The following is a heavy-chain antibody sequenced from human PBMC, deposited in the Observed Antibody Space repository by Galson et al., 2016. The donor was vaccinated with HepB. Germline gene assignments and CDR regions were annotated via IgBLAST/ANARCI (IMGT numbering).Heavy chain of an antibody. CDR3: TRQGKTSLAGTGFDY. Sequence: SLRLSCAASGFTFSDAAMYWVRQASGKGLEFVGRIRTEPFNYATIYGASVKGRFTISRDDSKSTMYLQMNSLKTEDSAVYYCTRQGKTSLAGTGFDYWGQGARVTVSS. CDR1: GFTFSDAA. D-gene: IGHD6-19*01. J-gene: IGHJ4*02. V-gene: IGHV3-73*01. CDR2: IRTEPFNYAT.